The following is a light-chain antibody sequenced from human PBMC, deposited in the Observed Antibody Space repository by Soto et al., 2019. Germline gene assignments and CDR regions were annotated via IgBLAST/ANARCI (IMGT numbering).Light chain of an antibody. Sequence: QSALTQPRSVSGSPGQSVTISCTGTSSDVGGYKYVSWYQQHPGKAPKLIIYEVSKWPSGVPDRFYGSRSGNTASLTISGLHAEDEADYYCCSYAGSYTYVFGSGTKVTVL. CDR1: SSDVGGYKY. CDR2: EVS. V-gene: IGLV2-11*01. CDR3: CSYAGSYTYV. J-gene: IGLJ1*01.